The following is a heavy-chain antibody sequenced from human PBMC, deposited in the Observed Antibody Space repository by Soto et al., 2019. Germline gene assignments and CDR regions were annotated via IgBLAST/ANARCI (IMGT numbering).Heavy chain of an antibody. J-gene: IGHJ4*02. D-gene: IGHD2-15*01. Sequence: SETLSLTCTVSGGSISSYYWSWIRQPPEKGLEWIGFIYYSGTTNYNPSLKSRVTISIDTSKDQFSLNLSSVTAADTALYYCVGGGSSHIYYFDFWGQGALVTVSS. CDR3: VGGGSSHIYYFDF. V-gene: IGHV4-59*01. CDR1: GGSISSYY. CDR2: IYYSGTT.